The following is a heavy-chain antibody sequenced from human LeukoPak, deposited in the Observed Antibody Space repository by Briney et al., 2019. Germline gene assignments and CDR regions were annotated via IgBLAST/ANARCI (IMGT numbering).Heavy chain of an antibody. D-gene: IGHD6-13*01. CDR3: ARDPARAAGTFYFDY. J-gene: IGHJ4*02. CDR2: IWYDGSNK. Sequence: GRSLRLSCAASGFTFSSYGMHWVRQAPGKGLEWVAVIWYDGSNKYYADSVKGRFTISRDNSKNTLYLKMNSLRAEDTAVYYCARDPARAAGTFYFDYWGQGTLVTVSS. CDR1: GFTFSSYG. V-gene: IGHV3-33*01.